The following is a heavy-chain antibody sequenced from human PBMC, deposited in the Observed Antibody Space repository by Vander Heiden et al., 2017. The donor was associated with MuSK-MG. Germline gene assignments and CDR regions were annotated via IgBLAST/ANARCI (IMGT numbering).Heavy chain of an antibody. CDR2: IYPGDSDT. D-gene: IGHD6-6*01. J-gene: IGHJ4*02. CDR1: GYSFTSYW. CDR3: ARSEYSSPAGDY. V-gene: IGHV5-51*03. Sequence: EVQLVRSGAEVNMPEASLKISCNGSGYSFTSYWIGWVRHRPGKGLGWMGIIYPGDSDTRYSPSFQGQVTISADKSISTSYLQWSSLKASDTAMYYCARSEYSSPAGDYWGQGTLVTVSS.